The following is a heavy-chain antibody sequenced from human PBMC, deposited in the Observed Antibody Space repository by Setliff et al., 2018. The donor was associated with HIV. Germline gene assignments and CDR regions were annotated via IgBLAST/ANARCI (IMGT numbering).Heavy chain of an antibody. V-gene: IGHV3-23*01. J-gene: IGHJ6*02. CDR1: GFTFSSYA. CDR2: ISGSGGST. Sequence: GGSLRLSCAASGFTFSSYAMGWVRQAPGKGLEWVSAISGSGGSTYYADSVRGRFTVSRDNSKNTLYLQMNSLRAEDTAVYYCARDRRGMDVWGQGTTVTVSS. CDR3: ARDRRGMDV.